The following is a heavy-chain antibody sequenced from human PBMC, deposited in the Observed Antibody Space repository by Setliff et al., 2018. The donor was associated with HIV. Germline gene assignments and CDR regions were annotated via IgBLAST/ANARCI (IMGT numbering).Heavy chain of an antibody. CDR3: ASFSPPFDY. CDR2: VNRGRRT. CDR1: DGSFSDYY. V-gene: IGHV4-34*01. Sequence: SETLSLTCALYDGSFSDYYWSWIRQPPGMGLEWIGEVNRGRRTNYNSSLKSRVTISIDTSRNQFSLTVSSVTAADTAVYYCASFSPPFDYWGQGTLVTVSS. J-gene: IGHJ4*02. D-gene: IGHD3-3*01.